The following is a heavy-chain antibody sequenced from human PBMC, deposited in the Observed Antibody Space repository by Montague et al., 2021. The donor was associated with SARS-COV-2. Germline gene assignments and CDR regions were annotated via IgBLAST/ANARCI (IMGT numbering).Heavy chain of an antibody. CDR3: ARRSLGYCSGGSCYSGYDY. CDR2: IYYSGST. V-gene: IGHV4-59*01. Sequence: SETLSLTCTVSGGSISSYYWSWIRQPPGKGLEWIGYIYYSGSTNYNPSLKSRVTISVDTSKNQFSLKLSSVIAADTAVYYCARRSLGYCSGGSCYSGYDYWGQGTLVTVSP. D-gene: IGHD2-15*01. J-gene: IGHJ4*02. CDR1: GGSISSYY.